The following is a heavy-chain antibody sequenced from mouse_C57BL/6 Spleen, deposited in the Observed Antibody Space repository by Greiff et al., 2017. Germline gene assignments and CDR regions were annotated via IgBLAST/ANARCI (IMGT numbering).Heavy chain of an antibody. CDR1: GYTFTSYW. D-gene: IGHD4-1*02. J-gene: IGHJ3*01. V-gene: IGHV1-74*01. CDR2: IHPSDSDT. CDR3: AIFNWDGFDY. Sequence: VQLQQPGAELVKPGASVKVSCKASGYTFTSYWMHWVKQRPGQGLEWIGRIHPSDSDTNYNQKFKGKATLTVEKSSTTVYLQLSSLTSEASAVCSCAIFNWDGFDYWGQGTLVTVSA.